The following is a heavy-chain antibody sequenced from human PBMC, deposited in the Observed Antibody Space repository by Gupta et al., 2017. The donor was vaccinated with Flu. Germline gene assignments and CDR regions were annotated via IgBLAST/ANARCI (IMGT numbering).Heavy chain of an antibody. D-gene: IGHD2-2*01. J-gene: IGHJ6*02. CDR2: ISSSSGST. CDR3: AKGRSSSSSTYYYYGMDV. Sequence: EVQLLASGGGLVQPGGSLRLSCAASEFTFSSYAMSWVRQAPGKGLEWVSAISSSSGSTYYADSVKGRFTISRDNSKNTLYLQMNSLRAEDTAVYYCAKGRSSSSSTYYYYGMDVWGQGTTVTVSS. V-gene: IGHV3-23*01. CDR1: EFTFSSYA.